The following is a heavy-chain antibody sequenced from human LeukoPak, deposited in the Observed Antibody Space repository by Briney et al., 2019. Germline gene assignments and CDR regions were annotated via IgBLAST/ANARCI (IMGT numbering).Heavy chain of an antibody. Sequence: ASVKVSCKASGYTFTNYGISWVRQAPGQGLEWMGWISAYNGNTNYAQKLQGRVTMTTDTSTSTAYMELRSLRSDDTAVYYCARAGSPTLDGYFDYWGQGTLVTVSS. J-gene: IGHJ4*02. CDR1: GYTFTNYG. V-gene: IGHV1-18*01. CDR2: ISAYNGNT. D-gene: IGHD5-24*01. CDR3: ARAGSPTLDGYFDY.